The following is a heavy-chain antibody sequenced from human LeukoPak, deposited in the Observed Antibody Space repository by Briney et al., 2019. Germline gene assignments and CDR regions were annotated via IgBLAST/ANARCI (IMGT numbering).Heavy chain of an antibody. CDR3: AKDYGSSGWDPLDY. CDR2: ISYDGSDK. CDR1: GFTFSSYG. J-gene: IGHJ4*02. Sequence: GGSLRLSCAASGFTFSSYGMHWVRQAPGKGLEWVAVISYDGSDKYYADSVKGRFTISRDNSKNTLYLQMNSLRAEDTAVYYCAKDYGSSGWDPLDYWGQGTLVTVSS. V-gene: IGHV3-30*18. D-gene: IGHD6-19*01.